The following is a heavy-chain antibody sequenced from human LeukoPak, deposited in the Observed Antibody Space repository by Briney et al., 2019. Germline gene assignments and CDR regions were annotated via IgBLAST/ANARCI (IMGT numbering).Heavy chain of an antibody. D-gene: IGHD3-16*02. CDR3: TSYPYVWGSYRPAFFDY. V-gene: IGHV3-15*01. CDR1: GLTFSNAW. Sequence: GGSLRLSCAASGLTFSNAWMSWVRQIPGKGLEWVGRIKSKTDGGATDYAAPVKGRFTISRDDSKKTLYLQMNSLKTEDTAVYYCTSYPYVWGSYRPAFFDYWGQGTLVTVSS. J-gene: IGHJ4*02. CDR2: IKSKTDGGAT.